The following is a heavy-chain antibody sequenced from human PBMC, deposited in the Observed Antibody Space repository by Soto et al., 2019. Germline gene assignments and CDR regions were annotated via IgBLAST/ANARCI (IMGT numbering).Heavy chain of an antibody. D-gene: IGHD2-2*01. Sequence: QVQLQESGPGLVKPSQTLSLTCTVSGGSISSGGYYWSWMRQHPGQGLEWIGYIYYSGSTYYNPSLKSRVTISVATSKNQFSLKLSSVTAADTAVYYCAREGSSSSSLDYWGQGTLVTVSS. CDR3: AREGSSSSSLDY. J-gene: IGHJ4*02. CDR2: IYYSGST. V-gene: IGHV4-31*03. CDR1: GGSISSGGYY.